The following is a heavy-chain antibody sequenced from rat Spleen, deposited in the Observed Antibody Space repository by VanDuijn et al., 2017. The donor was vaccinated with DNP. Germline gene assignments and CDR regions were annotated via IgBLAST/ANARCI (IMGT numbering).Heavy chain of an antibody. V-gene: IGHV5-22*01. Sequence: EVQLVESGGGLVQPGGSLKLSCAASGFTFSDYYMAWVRQAPTKGLEWVAYISYDGRSTYNGDSVKGRFTISRDNAKSTLYLQMNSLRSEDMATYYCARYSLRRLWDYWGQGVMVTVSS. CDR3: ARYSLRRLWDY. CDR1: GFTFSDYY. J-gene: IGHJ2*01. CDR2: ISYDGRST. D-gene: IGHD1-11*01.